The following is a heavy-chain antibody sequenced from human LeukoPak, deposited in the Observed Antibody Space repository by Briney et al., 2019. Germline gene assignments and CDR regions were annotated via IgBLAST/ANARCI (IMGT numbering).Heavy chain of an antibody. CDR1: GGSFSGYY. Sequence: SETLSLTCAVYGGSFSGYYWSWIRQPPGKGLEWIGEINHSGSTNYNPSLKSRVTISVDTSKNQFSLKLSSVTAADTAVYYCARVWDYWGQGTLVTVSS. J-gene: IGHJ4*02. CDR3: ARVWDY. D-gene: IGHD2-21*01. V-gene: IGHV4-34*01. CDR2: INHSGST.